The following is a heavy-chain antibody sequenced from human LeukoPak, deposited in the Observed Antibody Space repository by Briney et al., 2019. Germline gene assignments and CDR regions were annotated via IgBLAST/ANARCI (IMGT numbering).Heavy chain of an antibody. D-gene: IGHD3-16*01. CDR1: GVTVSSHY. J-gene: IGHJ4*02. V-gene: IGHV3-53*01. CDR2: IYSGGDT. Sequence: GGSLRLSCAASGVTVSSHYMSWVRQAPGKGLEWVSVIYSGGDTYYADSVKGRFTMSRDTSKNTVYLQMNYLRAEDTAVYYCVRWGSYPSLTDYWGQGTLVTVSS. CDR3: VRWGSYPSLTDY.